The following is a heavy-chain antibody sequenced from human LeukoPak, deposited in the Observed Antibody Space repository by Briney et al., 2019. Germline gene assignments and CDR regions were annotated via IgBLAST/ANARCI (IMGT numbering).Heavy chain of an antibody. J-gene: IGHJ4*02. V-gene: IGHV4-39*07. CDR3: AGERGEEYSSGWYKTNFFYN. CDR2: GDYN. CDR1: GDSFTSVTDY. Sequence: PSETLSLTCTVSGDSFTSVTDYWAWIRQPPGKGLEWIATGDYNPSLESRVAISADMSKNQISLQLTSVTGADTAVYYCAGERGEEYSSGWYKTNFFYNWGQGIRVTVSS. D-gene: IGHD6-19*01.